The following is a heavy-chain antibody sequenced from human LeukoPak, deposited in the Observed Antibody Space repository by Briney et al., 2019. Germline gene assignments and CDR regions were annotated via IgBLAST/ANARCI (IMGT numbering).Heavy chain of an antibody. J-gene: IGHJ4*02. Sequence: GGSLRLSCAASGFTFSSYAMSWVRQAPGKGLEWVSAISGSGGSTYYADSVKGRFTISRDNSKNTLYLQMNSLRAEDTAVYYCARPGEQWLTYFDYWGQGTLVTVSS. CDR3: ARPGEQWLTYFDY. CDR2: ISGSGGST. V-gene: IGHV3-23*01. CDR1: GFTFSSYA. D-gene: IGHD6-19*01.